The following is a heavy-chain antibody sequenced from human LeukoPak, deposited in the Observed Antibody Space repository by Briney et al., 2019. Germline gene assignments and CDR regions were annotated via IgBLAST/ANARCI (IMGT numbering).Heavy chain of an antibody. D-gene: IGHD5-12*01. V-gene: IGHV4-34*01. CDR1: GGSFSDYY. J-gene: IGHJ4*02. Sequence: SETLSLTCAVYGGSFSDYYWSWIRQPPGKGLEWIGEINHSGSTNYNPSLKSRVTISVDTSKNQFSLKLTSVTAADTAVYYCARGPNSGYGRFDYWGQGTLVTVSS. CDR3: ARGPNSGYGRFDY. CDR2: INHSGST.